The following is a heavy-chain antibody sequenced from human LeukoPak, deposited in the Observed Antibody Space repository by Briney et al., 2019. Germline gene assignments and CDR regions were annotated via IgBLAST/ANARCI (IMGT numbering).Heavy chain of an antibody. J-gene: IGHJ4*02. Sequence: PGGSLRLPCAASGFTFSSYGMHWVRQAPGKGLEWVAVIWYDGSNKYYADSVKGRFTISRDNSKNTLYLQMNSLRAEDTAVYYCAREEVGAAIDYWGQGALVTVSS. V-gene: IGHV3-33*01. D-gene: IGHD2-15*01. CDR3: AREEVGAAIDY. CDR2: IWYDGSNK. CDR1: GFTFSSYG.